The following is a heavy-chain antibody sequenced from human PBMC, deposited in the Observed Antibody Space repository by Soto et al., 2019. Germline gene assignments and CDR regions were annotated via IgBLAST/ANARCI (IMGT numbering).Heavy chain of an antibody. CDR2: VNGDSGNT. CDR1: DYTFSNYG. J-gene: IGHJ3*01. Sequence: QVHLVQSGGEVKKPGASVKISCQTSDYTFSNYGITWVRQAPGQGLEWVGWVNGDSGNTNYAQNMEGRVTMTTDASTATADMELRNLRSDDTATYYCARGTGLNDGSDLWGQGTVVSVSS. V-gene: IGHV1-18*01. CDR3: ARGTGLNDGSDL.